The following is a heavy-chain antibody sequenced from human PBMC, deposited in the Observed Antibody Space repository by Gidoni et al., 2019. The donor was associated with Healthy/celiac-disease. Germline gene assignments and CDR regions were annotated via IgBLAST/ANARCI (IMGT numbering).Heavy chain of an antibody. CDR2: IYYSGST. D-gene: IGHD1-7*01. J-gene: IGHJ4*02. Sequence: QLQLQESGPGLVKPSETLSLTCTVSGGAISSSSYYWGWIRQPPGKGLEWIGSIYYSGSTYYNPSLKSRVTISVDTSKNQFSLKLSSVTAADTAVYYCARLNWNYVGYYFDYWGQGTLVTVSS. CDR3: ARLNWNYVGYYFDY. CDR1: GGAISSSSYY. V-gene: IGHV4-39*01.